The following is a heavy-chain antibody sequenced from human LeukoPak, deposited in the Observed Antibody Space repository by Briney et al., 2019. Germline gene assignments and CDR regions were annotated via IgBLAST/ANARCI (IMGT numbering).Heavy chain of an antibody. Sequence: PSETLSLTCTVSGGSISSYYWSWIRQPPGKGLEWIGDIYYSGSTNYNPSLKSRVTISVDTSKNQFSLKLSTGTAADTAVYYWASRGPYYDSSGPGWFDAWGQGTLVTVSS. D-gene: IGHD3-22*01. V-gene: IGHV4-59*01. CDR1: GGSISSYY. CDR3: ASRGPYYDSSGPGWFDA. CDR2: IYYSGST. J-gene: IGHJ5*02.